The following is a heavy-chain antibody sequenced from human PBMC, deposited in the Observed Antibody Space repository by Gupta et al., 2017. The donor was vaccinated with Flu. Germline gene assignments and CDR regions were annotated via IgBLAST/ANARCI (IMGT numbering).Heavy chain of an antibody. V-gene: IGHV4-59*08. Sequence: QVQLQKSGPRLVKPSETLSLTCTVPDGSISDYYWRWIRQPPGKGLEWIGYVYYSGTTNYSPSLKSRVTMSLDASKHQFSLKLSSVTAADTAIYYCAAIVGGYYFDSWGQGALVTVSS. CDR1: DGSISDYY. J-gene: IGHJ4*02. D-gene: IGHD2-21*01. CDR2: VYYSGTT. CDR3: AAIVGGYYFDS.